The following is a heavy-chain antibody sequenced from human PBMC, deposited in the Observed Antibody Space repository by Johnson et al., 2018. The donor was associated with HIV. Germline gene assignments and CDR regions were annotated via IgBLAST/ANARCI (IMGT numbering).Heavy chain of an antibody. CDR2: IKSKTDGGTT. J-gene: IGHJ3*02. D-gene: IGHD1-14*01. CDR1: GFTFNNAW. Sequence: VQLVESGGGLVKPGGSLRLSCAASGFTFNNAWMSWVRQAPGKGLEWVGRIKSKTDGGTTDYAAPVKGRFTISRDDSKNTLYLQMNSLKTEDTAVYYCAREGPGTTGVDAFDIWGQGTMVTVSS. V-gene: IGHV3-15*01. CDR3: AREGPGTTGVDAFDI.